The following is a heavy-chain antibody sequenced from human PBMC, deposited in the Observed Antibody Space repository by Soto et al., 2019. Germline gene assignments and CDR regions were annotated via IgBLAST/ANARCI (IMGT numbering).Heavy chain of an antibody. J-gene: IGHJ3*02. Sequence: QITLKESGPTLVKPTQSLTQTCTVSGFSLSGDGVGVGWIRQPPGKALEWLALIYWDDDQRYSPSLKTRLTITKDTSKNQVVLTMTNMDPVDTATYYCAHAFGGTSWPNDAFDIWGQGTVVTVSS. CDR3: AHAFGGTSWPNDAFDI. D-gene: IGHD3-3*02. CDR2: IYWDDDQ. CDR1: GFSLSGDGVG. V-gene: IGHV2-5*02.